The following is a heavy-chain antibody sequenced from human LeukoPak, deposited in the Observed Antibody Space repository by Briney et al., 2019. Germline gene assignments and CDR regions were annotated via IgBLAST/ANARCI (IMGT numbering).Heavy chain of an antibody. J-gene: IGHJ6*02. CDR3: ARDTCSGGSCYPNYYYYYGMDV. CDR1: GFTFSDYY. D-gene: IGHD2-15*01. CDR2: ISSSGSTI. Sequence: GGSLRLSCAASGFTFSDYYMSWIRRAPGKGLEWVSYISSSGSTIYYADSVKGRFTISRDNAKNSLYLQMNSLRAEDTAVYYCARDTCSGGSCYPNYYYYYGMDVWGHGPTVTVSS. V-gene: IGHV3-11*01.